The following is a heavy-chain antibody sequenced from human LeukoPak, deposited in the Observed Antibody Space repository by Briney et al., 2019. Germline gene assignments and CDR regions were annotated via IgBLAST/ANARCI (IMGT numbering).Heavy chain of an antibody. V-gene: IGHV4-34*01. J-gene: IGHJ5*02. CDR1: GGSFSGYY. D-gene: IGHD3-3*01. CDR2: INHSGST. Sequence: PSETLSLTCAVYGGSFSGYYWSWIRQPPGKGLEWIGEINHSGSTNYNPPLKSRVTISVDTSKNQFSLKLSPVTAADTAVYYCARAAIYDFWSGYYPGWFDPWGQGTLVTVSS. CDR3: ARAAIYDFWSGYYPGWFDP.